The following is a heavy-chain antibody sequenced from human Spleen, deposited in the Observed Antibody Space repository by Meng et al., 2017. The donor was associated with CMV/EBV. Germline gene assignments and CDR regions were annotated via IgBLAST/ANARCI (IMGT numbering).Heavy chain of an antibody. J-gene: IGHJ6*02. CDR1: GYTFTNYW. Sequence: KVSCKGSGYTFTNYWIGWVRQMPGKGLEWMGIIYSGDSDTRYSPSVQGQVTISVDKSISTAYVHWSSLKASDTATYYCARDLKGGYYYGMDVWGQGTTVTVSS. CDR3: ARDLKGGYYYGMDV. V-gene: IGHV5-51*01. D-gene: IGHD3-16*01. CDR2: IYSGDSDT.